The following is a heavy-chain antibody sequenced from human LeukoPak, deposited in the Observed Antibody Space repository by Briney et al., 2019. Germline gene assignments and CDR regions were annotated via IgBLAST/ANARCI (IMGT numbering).Heavy chain of an antibody. V-gene: IGHV4-4*07. CDR3: ARHGYTASHYFLDF. J-gene: IGHJ4*02. Sequence: SETLSLTCTVSSGSINSYYWGWLRQPAGRGLEWIGRIYTTGKTDYNPSLKSRLTMSVDTSKRQFSLNLRSVTAADTAIYYCARHGYTASHYFLDFWSQGTLVTVSS. CDR2: IYTTGKT. D-gene: IGHD3-16*01. CDR1: SGSINSYY.